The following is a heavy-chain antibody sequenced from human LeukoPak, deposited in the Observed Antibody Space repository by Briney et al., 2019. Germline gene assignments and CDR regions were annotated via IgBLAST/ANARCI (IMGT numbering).Heavy chain of an antibody. Sequence: PSETLSLTCAVSAYSIGSGYYWGWIRQPPGKGLEWIGSFYRSGSTYYNPSLKSRVTISVDTSKNQFSLKLSSVTAADTAVYYCARHDFYSNYPHNWFDPWGQGTLVTVSS. CDR3: ARHDFYSNYPHNWFDP. D-gene: IGHD4-11*01. CDR1: AYSIGSGYY. V-gene: IGHV4-38-2*01. CDR2: FYRSGST. J-gene: IGHJ5*02.